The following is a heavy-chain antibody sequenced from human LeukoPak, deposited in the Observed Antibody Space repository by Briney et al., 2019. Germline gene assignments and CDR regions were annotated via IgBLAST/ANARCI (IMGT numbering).Heavy chain of an antibody. CDR1: GFTFSSYA. CDR3: AKGYHCGGDCYSYFDY. D-gene: IGHD2-21*02. J-gene: IGHJ4*02. Sequence: GGSLRLSCVASGFTFSSYAMSWVRQAPGMGLEWVSAISAGGGGTNYADSVKGRFTISRDNSENTLYLQMSSLRVEDTAVYYCAKGYHCGGDCYSYFDYWGQGALVTVSS. V-gene: IGHV3-23*01. CDR2: ISAGGGGT.